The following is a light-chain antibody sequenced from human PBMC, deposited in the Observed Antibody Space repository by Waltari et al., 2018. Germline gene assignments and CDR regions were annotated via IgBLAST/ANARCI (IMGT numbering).Light chain of an antibody. CDR3: SSYTSSSTLV. CDR1: SSDVGGYNY. Sequence: QSALTQPASVSGSPGQSITLSCTGTSSDVGGYNYVSWYQQHPGKAPKLMIYDVSNRPSGVSNRCSGSRSGTTASLTISGLQAEDEADYYCSSYTSSSTLVFGGGTKLTVL. J-gene: IGLJ2*01. V-gene: IGLV2-14*03. CDR2: DVS.